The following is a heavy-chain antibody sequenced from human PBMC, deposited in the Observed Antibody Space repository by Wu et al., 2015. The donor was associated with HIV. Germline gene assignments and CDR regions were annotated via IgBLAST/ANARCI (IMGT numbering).Heavy chain of an antibody. D-gene: IGHD5-12*01. CDR2: INPNTGGT. Sequence: QVQLVQSGAEVKKPGASVKVSCKASGYTFTGYYIHWVRQAPGQGLEWMGWINPNTGGTNYAQKFQGRVTMTRDTSISTAYMELSRLRSDDMAVYYCAREVRYSATIGKRGGWAGSDPWGQGTLVHRLL. V-gene: IGHV1-2*02. CDR1: GYTFTGYY. CDR3: AREVRYSATIGKRGGWAGSDP. J-gene: IGHJ5*02.